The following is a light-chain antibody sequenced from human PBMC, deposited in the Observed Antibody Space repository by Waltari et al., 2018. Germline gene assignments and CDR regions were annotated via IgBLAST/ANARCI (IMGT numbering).Light chain of an antibody. Sequence: FRASQSISSSLNWYQQKPGKAPKLLIYEASSLQSGVPSRFSGSGSGTDFTLTISSLQPEDFATYYCQQSSSTPFTFGPGTKVDIK. V-gene: IGKV1-39*01. CDR1: QSISSS. CDR2: EAS. J-gene: IGKJ3*01. CDR3: QQSSSTPFT.